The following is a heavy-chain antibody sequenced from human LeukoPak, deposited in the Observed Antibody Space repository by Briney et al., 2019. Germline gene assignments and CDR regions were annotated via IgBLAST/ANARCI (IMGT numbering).Heavy chain of an antibody. Sequence: SETLSLTCAVYGGSFSSYYWGWIRQPPGKGLEWIGSIYYSGSTYYNPSLKSRVTISVDTSKNQFSLKLSSVTAADTAVYYCAREGRFGELLYIFDYWGQGTLVTVSS. CDR2: IYYSGST. J-gene: IGHJ4*02. D-gene: IGHD3-10*01. CDR1: GGSFSSYY. CDR3: AREGRFGELLYIFDY. V-gene: IGHV4-39*07.